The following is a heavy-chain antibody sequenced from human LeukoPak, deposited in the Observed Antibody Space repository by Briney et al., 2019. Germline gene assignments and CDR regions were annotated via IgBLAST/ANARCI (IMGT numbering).Heavy chain of an antibody. V-gene: IGHV3-21*01. J-gene: IGHJ5*02. D-gene: IGHD3-10*01. CDR1: GFTFSRYS. CDR2: ISSSSSYI. Sequence: PGGSLRLSCAASGFTFSRYSMNWVRQAPEKGLEWVSSISSSSSYIYYADSVKGRFTISRDNAKNSLYLQMNSLRAEGTAWYYCAREETAMVFDPWGQGTLVTVSS. CDR3: AREETAMVFDP.